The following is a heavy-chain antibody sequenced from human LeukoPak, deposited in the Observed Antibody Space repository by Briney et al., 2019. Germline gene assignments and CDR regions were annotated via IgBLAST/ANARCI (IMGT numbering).Heavy chain of an antibody. V-gene: IGHV7-4-1*02. CDR2: INTNTGNP. J-gene: IGHJ4*02. CDR3: AXXXMFTXXGXIAPDY. Sequence: ASVKVSCKASGYTFTSYGISWVRQAPGQGLEWMGWINTNTGNPTYAXGFTGRFVFSLDTSVSTAYLQISSLKAEDTAVYYCAXXXMFTXXGXIAPDYWGQGTLVTVSS. D-gene: IGHD3-16*01. CDR1: GYTFTSYG.